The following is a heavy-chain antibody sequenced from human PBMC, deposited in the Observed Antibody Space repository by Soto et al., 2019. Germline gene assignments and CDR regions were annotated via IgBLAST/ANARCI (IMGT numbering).Heavy chain of an antibody. Sequence: GGSLRLSCAASGFTFSSYGMHWVRQAPGKGLEWVAVISYDGSNKYYADSVKGRFTISRDNSKNTLYLQMNSLRAEDTAVYYCAKDNYDFWSGYSGPPGYWGQGTLVTVSS. V-gene: IGHV3-30*18. CDR3: AKDNYDFWSGYSGPPGY. J-gene: IGHJ4*02. D-gene: IGHD3-3*01. CDR2: ISYDGSNK. CDR1: GFTFSSYG.